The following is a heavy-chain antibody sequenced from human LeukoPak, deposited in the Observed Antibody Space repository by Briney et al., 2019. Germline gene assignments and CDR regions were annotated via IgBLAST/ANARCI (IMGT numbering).Heavy chain of an antibody. J-gene: IGHJ4*02. CDR1: GYSISSGYY. Sequence: SATLSLACTVSGYSISSGYYWGWIRQPPGKGLEWIGSIYHSGSTYYNPSLKSRVTISVDTSKNQFSLKLSSVTAADTAVYYCARAVGLLRFLEWLSPYYFDYWGQGTLVTVSS. CDR3: ARAVGLLRFLEWLSPYYFDY. CDR2: IYHSGST. D-gene: IGHD3-3*01. V-gene: IGHV4-38-2*02.